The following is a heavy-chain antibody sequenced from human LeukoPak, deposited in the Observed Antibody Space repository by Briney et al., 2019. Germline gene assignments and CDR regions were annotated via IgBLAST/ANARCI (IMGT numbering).Heavy chain of an antibody. CDR3: AKAGDPYPYYFDY. CDR2: ISYDGSNK. Sequence: GGPLRLSCAASGFTFSSYAMHWVRQAPGKGLEWVAVISYDGSNKYYADSVKGRFTISRDNSKNTLYLQMNSLRAEDTAVYYCAKAGDPYPYYFDYWGQGTLVTVSS. CDR1: GFTFSSYA. J-gene: IGHJ4*02. D-gene: IGHD7-27*01. V-gene: IGHV3-30-3*01.